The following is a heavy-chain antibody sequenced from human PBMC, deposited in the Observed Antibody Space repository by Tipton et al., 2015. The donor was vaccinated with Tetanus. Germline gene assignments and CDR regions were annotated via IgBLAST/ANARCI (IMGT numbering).Heavy chain of an antibody. CDR1: GFTFNTYW. J-gene: IGHJ5*02. Sequence: SLRLSCAASGFTFNTYWMSWARQAPGKGLEWVANIKYDESEKYYVDSVKGRFTISRDNAKNSLYLQMNSLRVDDTAVYYCARGMSFDPWGQGTPVTVSS. CDR2: IKYDESEK. V-gene: IGHV3-7*01. CDR3: ARGMSFDP.